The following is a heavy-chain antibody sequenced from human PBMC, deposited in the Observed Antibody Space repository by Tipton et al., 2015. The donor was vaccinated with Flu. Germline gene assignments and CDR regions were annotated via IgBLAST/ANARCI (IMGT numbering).Heavy chain of an antibody. J-gene: IGHJ3*02. CDR1: GGSISSYY. Sequence: LRLSCTVSGGSISSYYWSWIRQPPGKGLEWIGYIYYSGSTNYNPSLKSRVTISVDTSKNQFSLKLSSVTAADTAVYYCARAAKWELYAFDIWGQGTMVTVS. CDR2: IYYSGST. D-gene: IGHD1-26*01. CDR3: ARAAKWELYAFDI. V-gene: IGHV4-59*01.